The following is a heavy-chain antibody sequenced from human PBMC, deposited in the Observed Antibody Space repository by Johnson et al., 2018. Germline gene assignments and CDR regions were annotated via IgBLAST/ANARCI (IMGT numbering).Heavy chain of an antibody. J-gene: IGHJ6*03. V-gene: IGHV3-33*03. CDR3: TTPQRGDYDYSYMDV. CDR1: GFTFTTYD. D-gene: IGHD2-15*01. Sequence: QVQLLQSGGGVVQPGRSLRLPCAASGFTFTTYDMHWVRQAPGNCADSVQARFTISRDDSKNTLYLQMNSLQTEDTAVYYCTTPQRGDYDYSYMDVWGKGTTVTVSS.